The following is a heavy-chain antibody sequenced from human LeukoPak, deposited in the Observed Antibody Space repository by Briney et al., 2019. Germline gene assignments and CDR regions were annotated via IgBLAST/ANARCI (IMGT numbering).Heavy chain of an antibody. V-gene: IGHV3-7*03. J-gene: IGHJ4*02. CDR1: RFTFSNYW. CDR2: IKEDGSKK. CDR3: ATPLDYYDSSGYHQGGD. D-gene: IGHD3-22*01. Sequence: GGSLRLSCAASRFTFSNYWMTWVRQAPGKGLEWVANIKEDGSKKNYVDSVKGRFTISRDNARNSLYLQMNGLRAEDTAVYYCATPLDYYDSSGYHQGGDWGQGTLVTVSS.